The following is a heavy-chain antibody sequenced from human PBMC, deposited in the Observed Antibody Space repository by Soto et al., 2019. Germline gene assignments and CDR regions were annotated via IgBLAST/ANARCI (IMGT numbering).Heavy chain of an antibody. J-gene: IGHJ4*02. Sequence: GGSLRLSCAASGFTFSDYYMSWIRQAPGKGLEWVSYISSSSSYTNYADSVKGRFTISRDNAKNSLYLQMNSLRAEDTAVYYCARLIGDCSSTSCYVNFDYWGQGTLVTVSS. CDR2: ISSSSSYT. CDR3: ARLIGDCSSTSCYVNFDY. D-gene: IGHD2-2*01. CDR1: GFTFSDYY. V-gene: IGHV3-11*06.